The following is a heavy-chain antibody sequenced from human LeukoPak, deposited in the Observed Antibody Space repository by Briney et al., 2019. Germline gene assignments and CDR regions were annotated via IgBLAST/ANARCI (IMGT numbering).Heavy chain of an antibody. CDR2: ISSSSSTI. V-gene: IGHV3-48*01. CDR3: ASLLRDILTFFDY. Sequence: GGSLRLSCAASGFTFSTYSMNWVRQAPGKGLEWVSYISSSSSTIYYAASVKGRFTISRDNAKNSLYLHLNSLRAEDTAVYYCASLLRDILTFFDYWGQGTLVTVSS. J-gene: IGHJ4*02. CDR1: GFTFSTYS.